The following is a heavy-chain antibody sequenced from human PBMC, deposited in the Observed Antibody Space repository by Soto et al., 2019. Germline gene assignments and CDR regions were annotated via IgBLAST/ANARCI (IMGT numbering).Heavy chain of an antibody. CDR1: GGTFSSYA. Sequence: GASVKVSCKASGGTFSSYAISWVRQAPGQGLEWMGGIIPIFGTANYAQKFQGRVTITADESTSTAYMELSSLRSEDTAVYYGARDERGIAAACTWGQGTLVTVSS. V-gene: IGHV1-69*13. CDR3: ARDERGIAAACT. J-gene: IGHJ5*02. CDR2: IIPIFGTA. D-gene: IGHD6-13*01.